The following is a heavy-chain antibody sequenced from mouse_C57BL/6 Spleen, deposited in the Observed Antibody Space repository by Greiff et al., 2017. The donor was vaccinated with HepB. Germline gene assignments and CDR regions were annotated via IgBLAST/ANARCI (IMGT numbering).Heavy chain of an antibody. Sequence: EVKLVESGGGLVQPGGSLSLSCAASGFTFTDYYMSWVRQPPGKALEWLGFIRNKANGYTTEYSASVKGRFTISRDNSQSILYLQMNALRAEDSATYYCARGGGYLAWFAYWGQETLGTVSA. CDR2: IRNKANGYTT. J-gene: IGHJ3*01. CDR1: GFTFTDYY. D-gene: IGHD2-3*01. CDR3: ARGGGYLAWFAY. V-gene: IGHV7-3*01.